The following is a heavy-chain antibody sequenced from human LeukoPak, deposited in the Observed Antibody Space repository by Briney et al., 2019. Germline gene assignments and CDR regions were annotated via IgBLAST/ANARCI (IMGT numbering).Heavy chain of an antibody. CDR2: ISYDGSNK. CDR3: ARGFTIVAAFDI. D-gene: IGHD3-3*01. V-gene: IGHV3-30-3*01. CDR1: GFTFSSYV. Sequence: QPGGSLRLSCAASGFTFSSYVMSWVRQAPGKGLEWVAVISYDGSNKYYADSVKGRFTISRDNSKNTLYLQMNSLRAEDTAVYYCARGFTIVAAFDIWGQGTMVTVSS. J-gene: IGHJ3*02.